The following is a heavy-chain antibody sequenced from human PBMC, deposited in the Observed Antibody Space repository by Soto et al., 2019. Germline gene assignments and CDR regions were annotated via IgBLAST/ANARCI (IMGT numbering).Heavy chain of an antibody. Sequence: ETLSLTCTVSASSTNSSAYYWGWIRQPPGKGLEWIGSMFYGMSTYYNPSLKSRVTVSVDTSKNQFSLNLRSVTAADTAVYYCARLPSRHLVDYWGQGTLLTASS. CDR3: ARLPSRHLVDY. V-gene: IGHV4-39*01. J-gene: IGHJ4*02. CDR1: ASSTNSSAYY. CDR2: MFYGMST. D-gene: IGHD6-13*01.